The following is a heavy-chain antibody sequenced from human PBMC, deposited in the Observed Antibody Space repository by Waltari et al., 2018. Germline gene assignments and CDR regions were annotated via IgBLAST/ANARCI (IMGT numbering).Heavy chain of an antibody. Sequence: EVQLVESGGGLVQPGRSLRLSCTASGFTFDDYAMNWVRQAPGKGLECIGFLKRKADGGTTEHAASVKGRFTISTDDSKTIAYLQMNSLKAEDTAVYYCARWSGGHSYADYWGQGTLVTVSS. D-gene: IGHD5-18*01. V-gene: IGHV3-49*04. CDR2: LKRKADGGTT. CDR3: ARWSGGHSYADY. J-gene: IGHJ4*02. CDR1: GFTFDDYA.